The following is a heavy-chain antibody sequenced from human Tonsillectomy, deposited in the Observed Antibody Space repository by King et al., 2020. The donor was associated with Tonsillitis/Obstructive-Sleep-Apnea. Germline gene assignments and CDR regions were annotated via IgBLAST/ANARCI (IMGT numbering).Heavy chain of an antibody. D-gene: IGHD3-16*02. CDR2: INHSGST. J-gene: IGHJ6*03. CDR3: ARGLHLGELSTYYYYYMDV. V-gene: IGHV4-34*01. CDR1: GGSFSGYY. Sequence: VQLQQWGAGLLKPSKTLSRTCAVYGGSFSGYYWSWIRQPPGKGLEWIGEINHSGSTNYNPSLKSRVTISVDTSKNQFYLKLSSVTAADTAVYYCARGLHLGELSTYYYYYMDVWGKGTTVTVSS.